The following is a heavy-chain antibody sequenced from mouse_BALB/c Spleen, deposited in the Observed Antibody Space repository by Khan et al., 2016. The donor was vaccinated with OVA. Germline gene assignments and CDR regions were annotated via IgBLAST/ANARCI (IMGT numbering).Heavy chain of an antibody. CDR1: GYTFTDYY. CDR3: ARGLVDV. Sequence: VQLQQSGPELVKPGASVKMSCKASGYTFTDYYMKWMKQSHGKSLEWIGDINPNNGDTFYNQKFKGKATLTVDKSSSTAYMHLNSLTSEDSAVYYCARGLVDVWGAGTTVTVSS. CDR2: INPNNGDT. J-gene: IGHJ1*01. V-gene: IGHV1-26*01.